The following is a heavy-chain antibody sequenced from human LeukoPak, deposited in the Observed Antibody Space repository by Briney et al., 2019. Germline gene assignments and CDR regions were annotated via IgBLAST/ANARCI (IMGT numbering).Heavy chain of an antibody. CDR3: ANSGAFLYSWYFDY. CDR2: ISYDGSNK. V-gene: IGHV3-30*18. J-gene: IGHJ4*02. CDR1: GFTFSSYG. D-gene: IGHD2-15*01. Sequence: GGSLRLSCAASGFTFSSYGMHWVRQAPGRGLEWVAVISYDGSNKYYAASVKGRFTIFRDNSKNTLYLQMNSLRAEDTAVYYCANSGAFLYSWYFDYWGQGTLVTVSS.